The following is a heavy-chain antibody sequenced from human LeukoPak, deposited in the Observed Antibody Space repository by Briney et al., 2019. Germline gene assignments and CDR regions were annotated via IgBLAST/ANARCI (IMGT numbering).Heavy chain of an antibody. Sequence: PGGSLRLSCTASGFTFSTYSMNWVRQAPGKGLEWVSYIRNTNSTIYYADSVKGRFTISRDNAKNSLYLQLNSLRAEDTAVYYCARDYGGSPYDYWGQGTLVTVSS. CDR1: GFTFSTYS. V-gene: IGHV3-48*01. CDR2: IRNTNSTI. D-gene: IGHD4-23*01. J-gene: IGHJ4*02. CDR3: ARDYGGSPYDY.